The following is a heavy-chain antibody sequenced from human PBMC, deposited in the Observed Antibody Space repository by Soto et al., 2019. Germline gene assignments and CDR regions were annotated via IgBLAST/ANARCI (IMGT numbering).Heavy chain of an antibody. D-gene: IGHD3-9*01. J-gene: IGHJ4*02. CDR1: GDSISTADYY. Sequence: SETLSLTCTVSGDSISTADYYWNWIREPPGKGLDWIGYIYYSGNTYYIPSLKSRVNISVDTSKNQISLKLNSVTAADTAVYYCARASPCKSYFDCFAWLEYWGQGTLVTVSS. CDR2: IYYSGNT. V-gene: IGHV4-30-4*01. CDR3: ARASPCKSYFDCFAWLEY.